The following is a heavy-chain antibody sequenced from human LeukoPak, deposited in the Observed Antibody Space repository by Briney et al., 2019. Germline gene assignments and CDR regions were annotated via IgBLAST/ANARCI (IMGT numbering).Heavy chain of an antibody. J-gene: IGHJ4*02. D-gene: IGHD3-10*01. CDR3: ARAGDTTWVYLDY. CDR1: GFIFSNYG. V-gene: IGHV3-30*03. CDR2: VADNGIYK. Sequence: PGGSLRLSCAASGFIFSNYGMHWVRQAPGKGLEWVAVVADNGIYKYYADSVKGRFTISRDDSKNTVYLQMDNLRDEDTAVYYCARAGDTTWVYLDYWGQGTLVTVSS.